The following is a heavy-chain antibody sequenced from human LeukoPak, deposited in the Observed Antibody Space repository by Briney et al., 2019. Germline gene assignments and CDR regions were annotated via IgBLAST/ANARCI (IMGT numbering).Heavy chain of an antibody. J-gene: IGHJ4*02. V-gene: IGHV3-74*01. D-gene: IGHD6-13*01. CDR3: SREIRPAGTDS. CDR1: GFTFSSYA. CDR2: INGDGSGT. Sequence: GGSLRLSCAASGFTFSSYAMSWVRQAPGKGLVWVSRINGDGSGTGYADSVKGRFTISRDNAKNTLYLQMNSLRAEDTAVYYCSREIRPAGTDSWSQGTLVTVSS.